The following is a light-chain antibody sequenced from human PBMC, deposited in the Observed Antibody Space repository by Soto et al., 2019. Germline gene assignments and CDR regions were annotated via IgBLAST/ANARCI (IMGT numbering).Light chain of an antibody. CDR2: NLS. Sequence: QSALTQPPSASGSPGQSVTISCSGTRSDVGGHDSVSWYQQHPGKAPKLLIYNLSKRPSGVPDRFSGSRSGNTASLTVSGLQAEDEADYYCSSYAGNNNLLFGGGTKLTVL. CDR3: SSYAGNNNLL. J-gene: IGLJ2*01. V-gene: IGLV2-8*01. CDR1: RSDVGGHDS.